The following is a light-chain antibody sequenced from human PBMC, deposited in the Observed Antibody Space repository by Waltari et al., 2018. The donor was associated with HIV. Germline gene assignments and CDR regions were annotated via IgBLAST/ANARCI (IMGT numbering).Light chain of an antibody. CDR2: TTN. V-gene: IGLV1-44*01. J-gene: IGLJ3*02. Sequence: QSVLTQPPSASGTPGQRVTISCSGSSSNIGTKTVSWYRQLPGTAPKLLIHTTNQRPSGVPDRFAGSKSGASASLAISGLQSEDEADYYCAAWDDSLKGWVFGGGTKLTVL. CDR1: SSNIGTKT. CDR3: AAWDDSLKGWV.